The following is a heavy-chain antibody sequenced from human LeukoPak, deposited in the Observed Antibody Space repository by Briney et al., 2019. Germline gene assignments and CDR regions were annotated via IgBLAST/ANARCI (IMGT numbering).Heavy chain of an antibody. CDR1: GYTFTGYY. CDR3: ARVVGRGIVRATIGY. D-gene: IGHD1-26*01. V-gene: IGHV1-2*06. Sequence: ASVKVSCKASGYTFTGYYMHWVRQAPGQGLEWMGRINPNSGGTNYAQKFQGRVTMTRDTSISTAYMELSRLRSDDTAVYYCARVVGRGIVRATIGYWGQGTLVTVSS. CDR2: INPNSGGT. J-gene: IGHJ4*02.